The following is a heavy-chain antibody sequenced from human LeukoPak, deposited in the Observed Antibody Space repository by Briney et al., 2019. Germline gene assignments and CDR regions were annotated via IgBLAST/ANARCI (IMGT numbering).Heavy chain of an antibody. CDR3: ARHQWHYYYYMGV. D-gene: IGHD6-19*01. Sequence: SETLSLTCVVSGYSISSGYYWGWIRQPPGKGLEWIGSIYHSGSTYYNPSLKSRVTIPVDTSKNQFSLKLSSVTAADTAVYYCARHQWHYYYYMGVWGKGSTVTVSS. CDR2: IYHSGST. J-gene: IGHJ6*03. CDR1: GYSISSGYY. V-gene: IGHV4-38-2*01.